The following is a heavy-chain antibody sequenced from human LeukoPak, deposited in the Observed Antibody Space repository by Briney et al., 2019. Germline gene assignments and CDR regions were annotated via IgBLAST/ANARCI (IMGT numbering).Heavy chain of an antibody. V-gene: IGHV3-33*01. J-gene: IGHJ5*02. Sequence: GGSLRLSCAASGFTFNSYSMFWVRQAPGKGLEWVAFIWPDGSNKLYGDSVKGRFTISRDNSKNTVYLQMSSLRAEDTAVYYCARDYCRTTSCLESWGQGTLVTVSS. CDR1: GFTFNSYS. CDR2: IWPDGSNK. D-gene: IGHD2-2*01. CDR3: ARDYCRTTSCLES.